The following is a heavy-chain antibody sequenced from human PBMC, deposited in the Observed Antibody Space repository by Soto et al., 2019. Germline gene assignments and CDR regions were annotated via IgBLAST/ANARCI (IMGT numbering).Heavy chain of an antibody. CDR2: IFYNDNT. D-gene: IGHD3-10*01. CDR1: GASISNSDYY. Sequence: QLHLQEPGPGLLKPSETLSLTCTVSGASISNSDYYWGWIRQPPGKGLEWIGSIFYNDNTYYSPSLKSRLTISRDTSKSQFSLNLRSVTAADPAVYFCARHQYGYGLDVWGQGTTVTVSS. CDR3: ARHQYGYGLDV. V-gene: IGHV4-39*01. J-gene: IGHJ6*02.